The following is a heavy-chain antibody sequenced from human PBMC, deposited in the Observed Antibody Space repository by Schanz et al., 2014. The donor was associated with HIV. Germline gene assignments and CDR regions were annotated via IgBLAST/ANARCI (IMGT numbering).Heavy chain of an antibody. D-gene: IGHD3-9*01. V-gene: IGHV4-59*01. CDR1: GGSIDNYY. J-gene: IGHJ4*02. CDR2: IYYSGST. Sequence: QVQLQESGPGLVNPSETLSLSCTVSGGSIDNYYWSWIRQPPGKGLEWIGYIYYSGSTNYNPSLKSRVTISVDTSKNQFSLKLTSVTAADTAVFYCARGRNYDILTGYGYYFDYWGQGTLVTVSS. CDR3: ARGRNYDILTGYGYYFDY.